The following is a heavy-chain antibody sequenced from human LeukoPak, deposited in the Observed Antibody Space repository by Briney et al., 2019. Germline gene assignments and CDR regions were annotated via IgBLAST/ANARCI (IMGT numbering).Heavy chain of an antibody. D-gene: IGHD3-10*01. Sequence: SETLSLTCTVSGGSISSSSYYWGWIRQPPGKGLEWIGSIYYSGSTYYNPSLKSRVTISVDTSKNQFSLKLSSVTAADTAVYYCARHGDHHYYGSGRFSFDIWGQGTMVTVSS. V-gene: IGHV4-39*01. J-gene: IGHJ3*02. CDR3: ARHGDHHYYGSGRFSFDI. CDR2: IYYSGST. CDR1: GGSISSSSYY.